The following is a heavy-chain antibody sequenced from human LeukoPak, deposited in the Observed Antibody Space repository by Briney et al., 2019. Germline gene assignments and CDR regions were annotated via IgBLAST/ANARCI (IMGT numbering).Heavy chain of an antibody. J-gene: IGHJ3*02. D-gene: IGHD6-19*01. V-gene: IGHV3-30*02. CDR2: IRYDGSNK. CDR3: ARDLGSGWYGGGAFDI. CDR1: GFTFSSYG. Sequence: PGGSLRLSCAASGFTFSSYGMHWVRQAPGKGLEWVAFIRYDGSNKYYADSVKGRFTISRDNSKNTLYLQMNSLRAEDTAVYYCARDLGSGWYGGGAFDIRGQGTMVTVSS.